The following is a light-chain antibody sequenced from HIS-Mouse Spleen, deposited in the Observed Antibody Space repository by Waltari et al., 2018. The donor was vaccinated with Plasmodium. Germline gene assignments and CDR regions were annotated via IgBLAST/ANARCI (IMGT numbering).Light chain of an antibody. CDR2: QDS. CDR3: QAWDSSTVV. Sequence: SYELTQPPSVSVSPGQTASITCSGDNLGDKYACWYQQKPGQSPVLVIYQDSKRPSGIPERVSGSNSGNTATLTISGTQAMEEADYYCQAWDSSTVVFGGGTKLTVL. V-gene: IGLV3-1*01. CDR1: NLGDKY. J-gene: IGLJ2*01.